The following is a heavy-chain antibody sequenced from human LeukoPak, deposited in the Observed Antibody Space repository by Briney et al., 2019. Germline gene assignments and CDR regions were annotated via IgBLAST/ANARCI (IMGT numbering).Heavy chain of an antibody. D-gene: IGHD3-10*01. Sequence: SETLSLTCAVSGGSISSSNWWNWVRQPPGKGLEWIGEIYHSGSTNYNASLKSRVTISVNKSKNQFSLILSSVTAADTAVYYSARENTVRGLTDYWGQGTLVTVSS. CDR2: IYHSGST. J-gene: IGHJ4*02. CDR1: GGSISSSNW. CDR3: ARENTVRGLTDY. V-gene: IGHV4-4*02.